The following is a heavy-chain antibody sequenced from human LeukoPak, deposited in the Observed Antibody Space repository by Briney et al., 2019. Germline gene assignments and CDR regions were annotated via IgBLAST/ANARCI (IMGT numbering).Heavy chain of an antibody. CDR2: MNPNSGNT. Sequence: VASVKVSFKASGYTFTSYDINWVRQATGQGLEWMGWMNPNSGNTGYAQKFQGRVTMTRNTSISTAYMELSSLRSEDTAVYYCVIHDYGDYVAGAGDYFDYWGQGTLVTVSS. V-gene: IGHV1-8*01. CDR1: GYTFTSYD. D-gene: IGHD4-17*01. CDR3: VIHDYGDYVAGAGDYFDY. J-gene: IGHJ4*02.